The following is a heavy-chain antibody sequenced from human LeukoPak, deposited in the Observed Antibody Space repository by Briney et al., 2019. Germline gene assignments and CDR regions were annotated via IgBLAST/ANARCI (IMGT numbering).Heavy chain of an antibody. D-gene: IGHD7-27*01. CDR1: GYXFTGHY. J-gene: IGHJ4*02. CDR2: IHAGTGDT. V-gene: IGHV1-2*02. CDR3: ARDENWGPDY. Sequence: GASVKVSCKASGYXFTGHYIHWVRQAPGHGLEWMGWIHAGTGDTNYAQKFQGRFTMTRDTFISTLYMKLNRLTSDDTAVYFCARDENWGPDYWGQGTLVTVSS.